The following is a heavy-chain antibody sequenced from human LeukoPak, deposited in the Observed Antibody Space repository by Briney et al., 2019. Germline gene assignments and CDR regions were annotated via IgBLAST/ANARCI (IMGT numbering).Heavy chain of an antibody. V-gene: IGHV4-34*01. Sequence: LSETLSLTCAVYGGSFSGYYWSWIRQPPGKGLEWIGEINHSGSTNYNPSLKSRVTISVDTSKNQFSLKLSSVTAADTAVYYCARRGGSYYVLGAFDIWGQGTMVTVSS. CDR3: ARRGGSYYVLGAFDI. CDR1: GGSFSGYY. CDR2: INHSGST. J-gene: IGHJ3*02. D-gene: IGHD1-26*01.